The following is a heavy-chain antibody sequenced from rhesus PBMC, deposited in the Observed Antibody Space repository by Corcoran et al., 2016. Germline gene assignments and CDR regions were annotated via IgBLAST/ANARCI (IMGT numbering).Heavy chain of an antibody. J-gene: IGHJ5-2*02. CDR1: VFTFSRYW. D-gene: IGHD6-13*01. CDR3: AKDQFPGIAAGREYNSLDV. V-gene: IGHV3S42*01. Sequence: EVQLVESGGGLAKPGGSLSLSCAASVFTFSRYWVIWVRPPPGEGLEWVAAINSGGGSTYYADSVKGRFTISRDNSKNPLSLQMNSLRAEDTAVYYCAKDQFPGIAAGREYNSLDVWGRGVLVTVSS. CDR2: INSGGGST.